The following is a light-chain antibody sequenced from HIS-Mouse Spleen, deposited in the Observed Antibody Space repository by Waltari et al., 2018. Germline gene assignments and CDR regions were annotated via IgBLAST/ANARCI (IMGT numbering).Light chain of an antibody. V-gene: IGLV2-23*01. CDR2: EGS. CDR3: CSYAGSSTWV. Sequence: QSALTQPASVSGSPGQSITISCTGTSSDVGSYNLVSWYQQHPGKAPKLMIYEGSKRPSGFSNRFSGSKARNTASLTISVLQAEDEADYYCCSYAGSSTWVFGGGTKLTVL. J-gene: IGLJ3*02. CDR1: SSDVGSYNL.